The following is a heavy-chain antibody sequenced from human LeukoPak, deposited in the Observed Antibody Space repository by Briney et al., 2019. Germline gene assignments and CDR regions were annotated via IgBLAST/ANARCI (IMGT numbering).Heavy chain of an antibody. CDR3: AKGDLPLLYGGAFDS. J-gene: IGHJ4*02. D-gene: IGHD2-2*02. CDR1: GFTFSTSA. CDR2: ISPTGGAI. Sequence: GGSLRLSCAASGFTFSTSAMNWVRQAPGRGLEWVSSISPTGGAIFYADSLRGRFTISRDNAKNSLYLQMNSLRAEDTAVYYCAKGDLPLLYGGAFDSWGQGILVTVSS. V-gene: IGHV3-21*04.